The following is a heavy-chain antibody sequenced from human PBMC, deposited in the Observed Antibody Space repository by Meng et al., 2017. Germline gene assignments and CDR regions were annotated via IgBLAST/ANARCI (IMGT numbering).Heavy chain of an antibody. V-gene: IGHV1-3*02. Sequence: ASVKVSCKASGYTFTSYAMHWVRQAPGQRLEWMGWSNAGNGNTKYSQEFQGRVTITRDTSASTAYMELSSLRSEDTAVYYCARVLAAAGSDAFDIWGQGTMVTVSS. D-gene: IGHD6-13*01. CDR2: SNAGNGNT. CDR3: ARVLAAAGSDAFDI. J-gene: IGHJ3*02. CDR1: GYTFTSYA.